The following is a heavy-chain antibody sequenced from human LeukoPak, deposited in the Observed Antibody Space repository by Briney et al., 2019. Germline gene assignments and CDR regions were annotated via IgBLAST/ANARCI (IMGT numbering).Heavy chain of an antibody. D-gene: IGHD3-22*01. CDR3: AREGYYYAGSGYYYLDY. J-gene: IGHJ4*02. CDR1: GGSISSYY. Sequence: SETLSLTCTVSGGSISSYYWSWIRQPPGKGLEWIGYIYYSGSTNYNPSLKSRVTISVATSKNQFSLKLNSVTAADTAVYYCAREGYYYAGSGYYYLDYWGQGTLVTVSS. V-gene: IGHV4-59*01. CDR2: IYYSGST.